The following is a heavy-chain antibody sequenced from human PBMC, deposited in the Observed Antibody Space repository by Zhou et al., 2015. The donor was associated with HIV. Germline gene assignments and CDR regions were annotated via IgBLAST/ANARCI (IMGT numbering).Heavy chain of an antibody. D-gene: IGHD6-19*01. Sequence: QVQLVQSGAEVKKPGASVKVSCKASGYTFTGFSGYYMHWVRQAPGQGLEWMGWINPNSGGTNYAQKFQGRVTMTRDTSISTAYVELSRLRSEDTAVYYCARDHKVQQWLVQHSYYYYGMDVWGQGTTVTVSS. CDR2: INPNSGGT. CDR1: GYTFTGFSGYY. CDR3: ARDHKVQQWLVQHSYYYYGMDV. J-gene: IGHJ6*02. V-gene: IGHV1-2*02.